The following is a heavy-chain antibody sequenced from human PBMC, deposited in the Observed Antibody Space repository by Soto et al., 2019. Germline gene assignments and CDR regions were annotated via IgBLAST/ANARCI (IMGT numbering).Heavy chain of an antibody. Sequence: SETLSLTCAVYGGSFSGYYWSWIRQPPGKGLEWIGEINHSGSTNYNPSLKSRVTISVDTSKNQFSLKLSSVTAADTAVYYCGRLGGNNWFDPWGQGTLVTVSS. J-gene: IGHJ5*02. CDR2: INHSGST. V-gene: IGHV4-34*01. CDR3: GRLGGNNWFDP. D-gene: IGHD3-16*01. CDR1: GGSFSGYY.